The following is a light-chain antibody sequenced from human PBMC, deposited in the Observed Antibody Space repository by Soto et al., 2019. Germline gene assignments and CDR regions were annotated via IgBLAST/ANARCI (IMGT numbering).Light chain of an antibody. CDR2: RNS. V-gene: IGLV1-47*01. J-gene: IGLJ1*01. Sequence: QSVLTQSPSASGTPGQRVTISCSGSASTIGRNYVYWYQQLPGTAPKLLIYRNSQRPSGVPDRFSGSKSGTSASLAISGLRSEDEADYYCAAWDDNLSGLSVFGAGTKVTVL. CDR3: AAWDDNLSGLSV. CDR1: ASTIGRNY.